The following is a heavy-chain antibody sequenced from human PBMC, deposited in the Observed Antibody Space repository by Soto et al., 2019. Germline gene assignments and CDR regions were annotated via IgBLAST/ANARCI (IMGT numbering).Heavy chain of an antibody. CDR3: ARYCSGGSCYLDAFDI. J-gene: IGHJ3*02. D-gene: IGHD2-15*01. CDR1: GFTFSSYA. Sequence: QVQLVESGGGVVQPGRSLRLSCAASGFTFSSYAMHWVRQAPGKGLEWMAVISYDGSNKYYADSVKGRFTISRDNSKNTLYLQMNSLRAEDTAVYYCARYCSGGSCYLDAFDIWGQGTMVTVSS. V-gene: IGHV3-30-3*01. CDR2: ISYDGSNK.